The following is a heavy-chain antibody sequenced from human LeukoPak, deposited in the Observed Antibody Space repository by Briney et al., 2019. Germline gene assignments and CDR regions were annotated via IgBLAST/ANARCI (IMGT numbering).Heavy chain of an antibody. V-gene: IGHV1-3*01. J-gene: IGHJ4*02. CDR2: INAGNGNT. Sequence: ASVKVSCKASGYTFTSYAMHWVRQAPGQKLEWMGWINAGNGNTKYSQKFQGRVTITRDTSASTAYMELSSLRSEDTAVYYCARVGRGYSYGRHFDYWGQGTLVTVSS. CDR1: GYTFTSYA. CDR3: ARVGRGYSYGRHFDY. D-gene: IGHD5-18*01.